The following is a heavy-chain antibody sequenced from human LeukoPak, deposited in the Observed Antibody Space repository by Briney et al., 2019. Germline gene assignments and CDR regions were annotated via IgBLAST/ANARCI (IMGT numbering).Heavy chain of an antibody. J-gene: IGHJ4*02. CDR3: ARDLGLGRGWYGGDF. CDR1: GFTFSSYS. D-gene: IGHD6-19*01. V-gene: IGHV3-30*03. CDR2: ISNDGSDK. Sequence: PGGSLRLSCAASGFTFSSYSMNWVRQAPGKGLEWVAIISNDGSDKYYADSVKGRFTLSRDNSKYTVYLQMNSPTAEDTAVYYCARDLGLGRGWYGGDFWGQGTLVTVSS.